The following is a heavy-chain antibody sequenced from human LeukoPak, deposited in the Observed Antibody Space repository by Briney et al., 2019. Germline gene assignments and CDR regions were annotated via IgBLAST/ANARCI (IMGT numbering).Heavy chain of an antibody. V-gene: IGHV3-33*01. CDR2: IWSDGRSL. J-gene: IGHJ4*02. Sequence: PGRSLRLSCAASGFTFSSFDMHWVRQAPGNGLEWVAAIWSDGRSLYYADSVKGRFTISRDNSKNTLYLHMNSLRAEDTAVYYCVRELPPVVSYYFDYWGQGTLVTVSS. CDR1: GFTFSSFD. CDR3: VRELPPVVSYYFDY. D-gene: IGHD2-15*01.